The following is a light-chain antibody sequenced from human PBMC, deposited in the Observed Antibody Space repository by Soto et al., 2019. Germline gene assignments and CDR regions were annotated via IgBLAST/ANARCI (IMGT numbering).Light chain of an antibody. CDR1: QSVSSN. V-gene: IGKV3-15*01. CDR2: GAS. Sequence: EIVLTQSPGTLSLSPGDRATLSCRASQSVSSNLAWYQQRPGQATRLLIYGASTRANGIPARFSGSGSGTEFTLTISSLQSEDFAFYYCQQYNNWPPWTFGQGTKVDIK. CDR3: QQYNNWPPWT. J-gene: IGKJ1*01.